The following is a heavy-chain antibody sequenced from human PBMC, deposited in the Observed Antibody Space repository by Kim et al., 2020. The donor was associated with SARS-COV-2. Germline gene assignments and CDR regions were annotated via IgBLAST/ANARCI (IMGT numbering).Heavy chain of an antibody. J-gene: IGHJ6*02. Sequence: SETLSLTCTVSGGSISSYYWSWIRQPPGKGLEWIGYIYYSGSTNYNPSLKSRVTISVDTSKNQFSLKLSSVTAADTAVYYCARGRRDYYGMDVWGQGTTVTVSS. CDR1: GGSISSYY. CDR2: IYYSGST. CDR3: ARGRRDYYGMDV. V-gene: IGHV4-59*01.